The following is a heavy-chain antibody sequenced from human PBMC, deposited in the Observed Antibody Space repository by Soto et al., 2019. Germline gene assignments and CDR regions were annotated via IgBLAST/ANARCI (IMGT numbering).Heavy chain of an antibody. J-gene: IGHJ4*02. CDR1: GGTFSSYA. Sequence: QVQLVQSGAEVKKPGSSVKVSCKASGGTFSSYAISWVRQAPGQGPEWMGGIIPIFGTANYAQKFQGRVTITADESTSTAYMELSSLRSAATAVYYCARGGMATITPDYWGQGSLVTVSS. D-gene: IGHD5-12*01. CDR3: ARGGMATITPDY. V-gene: IGHV1-69*01. CDR2: IIPIFGTA.